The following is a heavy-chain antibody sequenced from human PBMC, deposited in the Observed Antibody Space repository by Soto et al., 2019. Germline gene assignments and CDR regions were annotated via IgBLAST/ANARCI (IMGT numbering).Heavy chain of an antibody. V-gene: IGHV1-18*01. D-gene: IGHD3-10*01. Sequence: ASVEVSCKASGYTFTSDGISWVRQAPGQGLEWMGWISAYNGNTNYAQKLQGRVTMTTDTSTSTAYMELRSLRSDDTAVYYCARDVGPXTMVRGVTVYDAFDIWGQGTMVTV. J-gene: IGHJ3*02. CDR3: ARDVGPXTMVRGVTVYDAFDI. CDR2: ISAYNGNT. CDR1: GYTFTSDG.